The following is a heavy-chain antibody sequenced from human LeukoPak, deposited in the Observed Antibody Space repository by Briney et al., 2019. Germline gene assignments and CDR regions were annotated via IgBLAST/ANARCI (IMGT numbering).Heavy chain of an antibody. CDR3: AKVMLGHYYIDV. J-gene: IGHJ6*03. V-gene: IGHV3-21*04. Sequence: GGSLRLSCAASGFTFTTYSMNWVRQAPGKGLEWVSSITSSSTSMYYADSVKGRFTVSRDNSKNTLYLQMNSLRAEDTAVYYCAKVMLGHYYIDVWGKGTTVTISS. CDR1: GFTFTTYS. CDR2: ITSSSTSM. D-gene: IGHD7-27*01.